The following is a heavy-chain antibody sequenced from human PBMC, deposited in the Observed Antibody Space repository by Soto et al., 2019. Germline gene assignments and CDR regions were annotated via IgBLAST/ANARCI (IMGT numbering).Heavy chain of an antibody. J-gene: IGHJ3*02. Sequence: ASVKVSCKASGYRFTSYDINWVRQASGQGLEWMGWTNPNSGNTGYAQKFQGRVTMTRNASISTAYMELSSLRSEDTAVYYCARGRNSLATQDIWGQGTMVTVSS. D-gene: IGHD2-15*01. CDR3: ARGRNSLATQDI. CDR1: GYRFTSYD. CDR2: TNPNSGNT. V-gene: IGHV1-8*01.